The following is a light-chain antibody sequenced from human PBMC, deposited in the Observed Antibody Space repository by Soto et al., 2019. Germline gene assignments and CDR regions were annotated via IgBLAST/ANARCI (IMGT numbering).Light chain of an antibody. J-gene: IGLJ1*01. V-gene: IGLV1-40*01. CDR2: GHT. CDR1: SSNIGAGYD. CDR3: GSWDNNLRAYV. Sequence: QSVLTQPPSVSGAPGQRVTISCTGSSSNIGAGYDVHWYQQLPGTAPKLLIYGHTNRPSGVPDRFSGSKSGTSASLAITGLQAEDEADYYCGSWDNNLRAYVFGPGTKVTVL.